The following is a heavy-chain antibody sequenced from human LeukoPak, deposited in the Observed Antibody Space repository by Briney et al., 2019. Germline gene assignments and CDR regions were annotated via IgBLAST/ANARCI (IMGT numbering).Heavy chain of an antibody. CDR1: GYTFTSYG. V-gene: IGHV1-18*01. Sequence: ASVKVSCKASGYTFTSYGISWVRQAPGQGLEWMGWISAYNGNTNYAQKLQGRVTMTTDTSTSTAYMELRSLRSDDTAVYYCARKAKYYYDSSGYPTEGSEFDCWGQGTLVTVSS. D-gene: IGHD3-22*01. CDR3: ARKAKYYYDSSGYPTEGSEFDC. J-gene: IGHJ4*02. CDR2: ISAYNGNT.